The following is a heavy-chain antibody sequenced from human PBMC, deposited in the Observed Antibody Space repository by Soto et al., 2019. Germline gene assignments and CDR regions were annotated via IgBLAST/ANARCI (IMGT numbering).Heavy chain of an antibody. CDR3: AREGGPYDSSVGSLGSYFDY. D-gene: IGHD3-22*01. V-gene: IGHV4-30-4*01. J-gene: IGHJ4*02. Sequence: QVQLQESGPGLVKPSQTLSLTCTVSGGSISSGDYYWSWIRQPPGKGLEWIGYIYYSGSTYYNPSLKRRVTISVDTSKNQFSLKLSSVTAADTGVYYCAREGGPYDSSVGSLGSYFDYWGQGTLVTVSS. CDR1: GGSISSGDYY. CDR2: IYYSGST.